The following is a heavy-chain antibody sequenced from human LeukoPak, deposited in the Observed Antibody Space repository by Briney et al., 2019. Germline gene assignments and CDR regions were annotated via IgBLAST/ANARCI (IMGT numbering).Heavy chain of an antibody. Sequence: KPGGSLRLSCAASGFTFSSYSMNWARQAPGKGLEWVSSISSSSSYIYYADSVKGRFTISRDNAKNSLYLQMNSLGAEDTAVYYCARDPGEYSYGRFDYWGQGTLVTVSS. V-gene: IGHV3-21*01. D-gene: IGHD5-18*01. CDR1: GFTFSSYS. CDR3: ARDPGEYSYGRFDY. J-gene: IGHJ4*02. CDR2: ISSSSSYI.